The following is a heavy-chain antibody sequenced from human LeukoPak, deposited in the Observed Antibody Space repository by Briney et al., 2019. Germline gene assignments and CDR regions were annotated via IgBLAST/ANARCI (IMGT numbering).Heavy chain of an antibody. CDR2: ISAGGATI. Sequence: GGSLRLSCAASGFSFSTYAMSWVRQAPGKGLEWVSAISAGGATIYYADSVKGRFTVSRDNSKNTLYLQMNSLRAEDTAVYYCAKDSGGTYFYSYYYMDVWGKGTTVTVSS. CDR1: GFSFSTYA. D-gene: IGHD1-26*01. V-gene: IGHV3-23*01. J-gene: IGHJ6*03. CDR3: AKDSGGTYFYSYYYMDV.